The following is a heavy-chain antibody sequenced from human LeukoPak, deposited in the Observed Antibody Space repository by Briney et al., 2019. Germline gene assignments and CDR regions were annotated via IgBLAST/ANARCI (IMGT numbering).Heavy chain of an antibody. CDR3: ARRNDFDI. J-gene: IGHJ3*02. Sequence: SETLSLTCTVSGGSISGDHWNWIRQPPGKGLEWIGYIYYSGNTNYNPSLKSRVTISVDTSKNQFSLKLSSVTAADTAVYYCARRNDFDIWGQGTWSPSLQ. CDR1: GGSISGDH. CDR2: IYYSGNT. V-gene: IGHV4-59*08.